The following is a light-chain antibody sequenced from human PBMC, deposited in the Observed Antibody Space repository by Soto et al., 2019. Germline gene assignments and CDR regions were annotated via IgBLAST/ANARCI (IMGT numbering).Light chain of an antibody. CDR3: QKRSNWPYT. CDR1: QSVSSY. Sequence: EIVLTQSPATLSLSPGERATLSCRASQSVSSYLAWYQQKPGQAPRLLIYDASNGATGIPARFSGSGSGTDVTLTISSLEPEDFAVYYCQKRSNWPYTVGQGTKMEIK. V-gene: IGKV3-11*01. CDR2: DAS. J-gene: IGKJ2*01.